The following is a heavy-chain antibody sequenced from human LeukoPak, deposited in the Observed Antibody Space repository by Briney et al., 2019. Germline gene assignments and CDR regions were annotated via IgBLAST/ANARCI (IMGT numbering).Heavy chain of an antibody. CDR3: AKDRTPYYYDSSGTSLDY. V-gene: IGHV3-30*18. D-gene: IGHD3-22*01. CDR1: GFTFSSYG. J-gene: IGHJ4*02. Sequence: GGSLRLSCAASGFTFSSYGMLWVRQAPGKGLEWVAVISYDGSNKYYADSVKGRFTISRDNSKNTLYLQMNSLRAEDTAVYYCAKDRTPYYYDSSGTSLDYWGQGTLVTVSS. CDR2: ISYDGSNK.